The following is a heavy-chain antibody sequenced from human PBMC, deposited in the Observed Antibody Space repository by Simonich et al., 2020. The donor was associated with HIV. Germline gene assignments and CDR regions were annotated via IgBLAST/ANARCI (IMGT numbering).Heavy chain of an antibody. V-gene: IGHV3-49*03. D-gene: IGHD3-22*01. J-gene: IGHJ1*01. CDR1: GFTFGDYA. Sequence: EVQLVESGGGLVQPGRSLRLSCTASGFTFGDYAMSWFRQAPGKGLEWVGFIRSKAYGGKTEYAASVKGRFTISRDDSKSIAYLQMNSLKTEDTAVYYCTSSDYDSSDYYYRYFQHWGQGTLVTVSS. CDR3: TSSDYDSSDYYYRYFQH. CDR2: IRSKAYGGKT.